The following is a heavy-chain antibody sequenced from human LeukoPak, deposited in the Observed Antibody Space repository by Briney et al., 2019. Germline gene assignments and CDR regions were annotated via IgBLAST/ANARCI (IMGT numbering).Heavy chain of an antibody. D-gene: IGHD3-22*01. V-gene: IGHV1-2*02. CDR1: GYTFTGYY. J-gene: IGHJ5*02. Sequence: ASVKVSCKASGYTFTGYYMHWVRQAPGQGLGWMVWINPNSGGTDYAQKFQGRVTMTRDTSISTAYMEVSRLRSDDTAVYYCARDYYDSSGYSRFDPWGQGTLVTVSS. CDR3: ARDYYDSSGYSRFDP. CDR2: INPNSGGT.